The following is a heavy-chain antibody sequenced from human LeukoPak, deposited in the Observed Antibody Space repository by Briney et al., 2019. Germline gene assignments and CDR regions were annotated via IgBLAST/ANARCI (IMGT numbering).Heavy chain of an antibody. J-gene: IGHJ4*02. CDR3: ARGSYYYGSGSYYAQNDY. CDR2: IIPIFGTA. V-gene: IGHV1-69*06. D-gene: IGHD3-10*01. Sequence: SVKVSCKASGGTFSSYAISWVRQAPGQGLEWMGGIIPIFGTANYAQKFQGRVTITADKSTSTAYMELSSLRSEDTAMYYCARGSYYYGSGSYYAQNDYWGQGTLVTVSS. CDR1: GGTFSSYA.